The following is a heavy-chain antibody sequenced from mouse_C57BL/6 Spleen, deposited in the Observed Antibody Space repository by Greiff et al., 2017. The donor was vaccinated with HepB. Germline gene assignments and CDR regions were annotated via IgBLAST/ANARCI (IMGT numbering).Heavy chain of an antibody. D-gene: IGHD2-4*01. CDR1: GYTFTDYN. Sequence: EVQGVESGPELVKPGASVKMSCKASGYTFTDYNMHWVKQSHGKSLEWIGYINPNNGGTSYNQKFEGKATLTVNTSSSTAYMELRSLTSDDSAVYYCARSWDYDDWNPSWIAYWGQGTLVTVSA. CDR2: INPNNGGT. J-gene: IGHJ3*01. V-gene: IGHV1-22*01. CDR3: ARSWDYDDWNPSWIAY.